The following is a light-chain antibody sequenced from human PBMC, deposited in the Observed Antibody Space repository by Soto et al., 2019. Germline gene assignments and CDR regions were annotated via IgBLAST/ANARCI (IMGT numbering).Light chain of an antibody. J-gene: IGLJ2*01. CDR2: GNS. V-gene: IGLV1-40*01. CDR1: SSNIGAGYD. CDR3: QYYDSSLSGSVV. Sequence: QSVLTQPPSVSGAPGQRVTISCTGSSSNIGAGYDVHGYQQLPGTAPKLLIYGNSNRTSGVPDRFSGYKSGTSASLAITGLQAEDEAYYYCQYYDSSLSGSVVFGGGTKLTVL.